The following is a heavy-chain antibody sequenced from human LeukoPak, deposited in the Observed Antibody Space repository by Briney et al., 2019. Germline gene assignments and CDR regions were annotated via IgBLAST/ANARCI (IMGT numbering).Heavy chain of an antibody. CDR3: ARVFCSCGPTRAYYYYYGMDV. V-gene: IGHV4-59*01. D-gene: IGHD2-15*01. CDR2: IYYSGST. J-gene: IGHJ6*02. Sequence: SETLSLTCTVSGGSISSYYWSWIRQPPGKGLEWIGYIYYSGSTNYNPSLKSRVTISVDTSKNQFSLKLSSVTAADTAVYYCARVFCSCGPTRAYYYYYGMDVWGQGTTVTVSS. CDR1: GGSISSYY.